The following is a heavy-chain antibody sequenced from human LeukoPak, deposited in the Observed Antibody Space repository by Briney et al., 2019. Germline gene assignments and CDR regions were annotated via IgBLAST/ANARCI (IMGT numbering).Heavy chain of an antibody. J-gene: IGHJ3*02. Sequence: GGSLRLSCAASGFTFSSYGMHWVRQAPGKGLEWVAFIRYDGSNKYYADSVKGRFTISRDNSKNTLYLQMNSLRAEDTAVYYCARVHDPGYCSGGSCHTDAFDIWGQGTMVTVSS. D-gene: IGHD2-15*01. CDR2: IRYDGSNK. CDR1: GFTFSSYG. V-gene: IGHV3-30*02. CDR3: ARVHDPGYCSGGSCHTDAFDI.